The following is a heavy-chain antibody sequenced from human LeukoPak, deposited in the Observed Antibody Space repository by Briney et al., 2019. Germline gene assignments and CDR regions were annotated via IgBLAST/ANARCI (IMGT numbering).Heavy chain of an antibody. CDR2: ISWNSGSI. D-gene: IGHD3-16*01. CDR3: AKSTGGLQAFDI. Sequence: PGGSLRLSCAASGFTFDDYAMHWVRQAPGKGLEWVSGISWNSGSISYADSVKGRFTISRDNAKNSLYLQMNSLRAEDTALYYCAKSTGGLQAFDIWGQGTMVTVSS. J-gene: IGHJ3*02. CDR1: GFTFDDYA. V-gene: IGHV3-9*01.